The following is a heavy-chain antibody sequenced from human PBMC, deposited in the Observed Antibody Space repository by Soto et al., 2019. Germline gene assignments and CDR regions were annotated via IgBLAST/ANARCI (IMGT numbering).Heavy chain of an antibody. D-gene: IGHD6-13*01. CDR3: ARPMGIAAAGDY. CDR2: INPNSGGT. Sequence: GASVKVSCKASGYTFTGYYMHWVRQAPGQGLEWMGWINPNSGGTNYAQKFQGRVTMTRDTSISTAYMELSRLRSDDTAVCYCARPMGIAAAGDYWGQGTLVTVSS. J-gene: IGHJ4*02. CDR1: GYTFTGYY. V-gene: IGHV1-2*02.